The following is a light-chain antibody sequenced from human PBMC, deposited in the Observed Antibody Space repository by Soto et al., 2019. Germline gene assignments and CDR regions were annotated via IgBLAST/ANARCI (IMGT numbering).Light chain of an antibody. CDR2: DAS. CDR1: QSVSSC. CDR3: QQRGNWPPIT. J-gene: IGKJ5*01. Sequence: EIVLTHSPATLALSPCERATLSWSASQSVSSCLAWYQQKPGQAPRLLIYDASNRATGIPVRFSGSGSGTDFTLTISSLEPEDFAVYYCQQRGNWPPITFGHGTRLEIK. V-gene: IGKV3-11*01.